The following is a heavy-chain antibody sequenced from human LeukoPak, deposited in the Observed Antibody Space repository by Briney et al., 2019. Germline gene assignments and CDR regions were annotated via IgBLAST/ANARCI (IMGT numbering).Heavy chain of an antibody. CDR1: GGSISSSSYY. CDR2: IYYSGST. CDR3: AGTPMSGYVKVHYFDS. D-gene: IGHD5-12*01. J-gene: IGHJ4*02. Sequence: SETLSLTCTVSGGSISSSSYYWGWIRQPPGKGLEWIGSIYYSGSTYYNPSLKSRVTISLDKSKNHFSLNLTSVTAADTAVYYCAGTPMSGYVKVHYFDSWGQGTLVTVSS. V-gene: IGHV4-39*07.